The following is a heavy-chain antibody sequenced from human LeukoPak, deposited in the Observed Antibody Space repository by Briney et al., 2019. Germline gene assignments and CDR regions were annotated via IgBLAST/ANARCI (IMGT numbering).Heavy chain of an antibody. CDR1: GYTFTSYD. Sequence: ASVKVSCKASGYTFTSYDINRVRQATGQGLEWMGWMNPNSGNTGYAQKFQGRVTITRNTSISTAYMELSSLRFEDTAVYYCARGPVRYYDFWSGPGNWFDPWGQGTLVTVSS. CDR2: MNPNSGNT. J-gene: IGHJ5*02. CDR3: ARGPVRYYDFWSGPGNWFDP. D-gene: IGHD3-3*01. V-gene: IGHV1-8*03.